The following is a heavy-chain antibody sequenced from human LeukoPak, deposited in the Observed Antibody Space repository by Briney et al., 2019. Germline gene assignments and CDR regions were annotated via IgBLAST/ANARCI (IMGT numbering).Heavy chain of an antibody. Sequence: SETLSLTCTVSGGSISSGDYYWSWIRQPPGKGLEWIGYIYYSGSTYYNPSLKSRVTISVDTSKNQFSLKLSSVTAADTAVYYCARGASGPYDWFDPWGQGTLVTVSS. CDR3: ARGASGPYDWFDP. J-gene: IGHJ5*02. V-gene: IGHV4-30-4*08. CDR2: IYYSGST. CDR1: GGSISSGDYY. D-gene: IGHD4-17*01.